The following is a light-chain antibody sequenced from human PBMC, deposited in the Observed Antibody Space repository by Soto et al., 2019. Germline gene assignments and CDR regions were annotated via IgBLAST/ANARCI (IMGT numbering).Light chain of an antibody. CDR3: QQYNSYSWT. J-gene: IGKJ1*01. V-gene: IGKV1-5*03. Sequence: DIPMTQAPSTLSASVGDRVTITCRASQSISSWLAWYQQSPGRAPKLLIYKASTLDTGVPSRFSGSGSGTEFTLTISSLQPDDAATYYCQQYNSYSWTFGQGTKVEIK. CDR2: KAS. CDR1: QSISSW.